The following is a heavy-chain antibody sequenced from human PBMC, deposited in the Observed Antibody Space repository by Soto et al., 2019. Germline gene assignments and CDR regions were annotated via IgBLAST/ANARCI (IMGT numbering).Heavy chain of an antibody. CDR3: AKGGYCSSTSCYTKAFDI. V-gene: IGHV3-30*18. J-gene: IGHJ3*02. CDR2: ISYDGSNK. D-gene: IGHD2-2*02. CDR1: GFTFSSYG. Sequence: GGSLRLSCAASGFTFSSYGMHWVRQAPGKGLEWVAVISYDGSNKYYAGSVKGRFTISRDNSKNTLYLQMNSLRAEDTAVYYCAKGGYCSSTSCYTKAFDIWGQGTMVTVSS.